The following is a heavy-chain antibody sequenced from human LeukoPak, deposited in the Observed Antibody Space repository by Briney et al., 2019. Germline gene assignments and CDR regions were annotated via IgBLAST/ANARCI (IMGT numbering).Heavy chain of an antibody. J-gene: IGHJ6*02. CDR1: GGSISSYY. V-gene: IGHV4-59*08. Sequence: PSETLSLTCTVSGGSISSYYWSWIRQPPGKGLEWIGYIYYSGSTNYNPSLKSRVTISVDTSKNQFSLKLSSVTAADTAVYYCVRLKDSGWYGHYGMDVWGQGTTVTVSS. CDR3: VRLKDSGWYGHYGMDV. CDR2: IYYSGST. D-gene: IGHD6-19*01.